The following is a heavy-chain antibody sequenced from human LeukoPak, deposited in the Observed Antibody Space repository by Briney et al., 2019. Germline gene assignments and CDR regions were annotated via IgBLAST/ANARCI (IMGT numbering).Heavy chain of an antibody. CDR2: MSGSGGTT. V-gene: IGHV3-23*01. CDR3: AKDRYYYDSSGYYMS. Sequence: GGSLRLSCAASGFTFSTYGMSWVRQAPGKGLEWVSAMSGSGGTTYSVDSVKGRFTISRDNSKNTLYLQMNSLRAEDTAVYYCAKDRYYYDSSGYYMSWGQGTLVTVSS. CDR1: GFTFSTYG. D-gene: IGHD3-22*01. J-gene: IGHJ5*02.